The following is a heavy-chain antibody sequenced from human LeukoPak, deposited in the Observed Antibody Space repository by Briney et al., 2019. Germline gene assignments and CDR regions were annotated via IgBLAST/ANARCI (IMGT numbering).Heavy chain of an antibody. J-gene: IGHJ4*02. CDR2: IYTSGST. D-gene: IGHD6-19*01. V-gene: IGHV4-4*07. CDR1: GGSISSNY. CDR3: AGGIAVAGTDFDY. Sequence: PSETLSLTRTVSGGSISSNYWSWIRQPAGKGLEWIGRIYTSGSTNYNPSLKSRVTMSVDTSKNQFSLKLSSVTAADTAVYYCAGGIAVAGTDFDYWGQGTLVTVSS.